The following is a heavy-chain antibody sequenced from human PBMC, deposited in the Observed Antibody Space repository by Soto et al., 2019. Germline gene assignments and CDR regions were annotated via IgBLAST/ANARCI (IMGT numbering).Heavy chain of an antibody. Sequence: GESLKISCKGSGYSFTSYWIGWVRQMPGKGLEWMGIIYPGDSDTRYSPSFQGQVTISADKSISTAYLQWSSLKASDTAMYYCARQTGSGSYYTGYGMDVWGQGTTVTVSS. V-gene: IGHV5-51*01. CDR3: ARQTGSGSYYTGYGMDV. CDR2: IYPGDSDT. D-gene: IGHD3-10*01. J-gene: IGHJ6*02. CDR1: GYSFTSYW.